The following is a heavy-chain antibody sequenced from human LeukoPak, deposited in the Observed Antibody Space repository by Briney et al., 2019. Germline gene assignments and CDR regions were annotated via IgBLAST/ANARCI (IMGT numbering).Heavy chain of an antibody. CDR3: ARDTPYGDFLFDY. J-gene: IGHJ4*02. CDR1: GFTFSSYW. D-gene: IGHD4-17*01. V-gene: IGHV3-7*03. CDR2: IKQDGSEK. Sequence: GGSLRLSCAASGFTFSSYWMSWVRRAPGKGLEWVANIKQDGSEKYYVDSVKGRFTISRDNAKNSLYLQMNSLRAEDTAVYYCARDTPYGDFLFDYWGQGTLVTVSS.